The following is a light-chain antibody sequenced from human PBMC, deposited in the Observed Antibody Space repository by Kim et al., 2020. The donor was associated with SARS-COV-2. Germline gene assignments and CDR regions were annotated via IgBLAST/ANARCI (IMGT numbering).Light chain of an antibody. V-gene: IGLV3-21*04. CDR1: NIGVKS. J-gene: IGLJ2*01. Sequence: SYELTQPPSVSVAPGKTASITCGGDNIGVKSVHWYQQKPGQAPLLVLHYDSDRPSGIPERFSGSNSGNTATLTITGVEAGDEADYYCQVWCNSRVHLVFG. CDR3: QVWCNSRVHLV. CDR2: YDS.